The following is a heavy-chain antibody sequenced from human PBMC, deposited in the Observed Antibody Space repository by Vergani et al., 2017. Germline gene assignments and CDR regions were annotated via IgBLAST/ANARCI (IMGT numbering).Heavy chain of an antibody. J-gene: IGHJ4*02. CDR3: AREVGTEGFDY. CDR1: GDSISRGGYY. D-gene: IGHD2-21*02. V-gene: IGHV4-31*03. Sequence: QVQLQESGPGLVKPSQTLSLTCTVSGDSISRGGYYWNWIRQHPGKGLEGIGYIYYSGSTNYNSSLKSRVSMSVDTSKNQFSLRLSSVTAADTAVYYCAREVGTEGFDYWGQGTLVTVSS. CDR2: IYYSGST.